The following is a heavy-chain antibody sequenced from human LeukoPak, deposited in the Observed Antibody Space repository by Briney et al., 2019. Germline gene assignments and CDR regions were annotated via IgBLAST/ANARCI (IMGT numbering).Heavy chain of an antibody. CDR3: TREIRYFDWFQADY. Sequence: GGSLRLSCTASGFTFGDHSVSWFRQAPGKGLKWVGFIRSKAYGGTAEYAASVKGRFTISRDDSKSVAYLQMGSLKTEDTAVYYCTREIRYFDWFQADYWGQGTLVTVSS. D-gene: IGHD3-9*01. CDR2: IRSKAYGGTA. CDR1: GFTFGDHS. J-gene: IGHJ4*02. V-gene: IGHV3-49*03.